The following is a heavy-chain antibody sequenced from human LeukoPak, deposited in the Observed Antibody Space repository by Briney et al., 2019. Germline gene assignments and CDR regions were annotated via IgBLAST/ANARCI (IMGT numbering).Heavy chain of an antibody. D-gene: IGHD5-12*01. J-gene: IGHJ3*02. CDR2: IIPIFGTA. Sequence: SVKVSCKASGGTFSSYAISWVRQAPGQGLGWMGGIIPIFGTANYAQKFQGRVTITTDESTSTAYMELSSLRSEDTAVYYCARARSDIVATIKAPDAFDIWGQGTMVTVSS. CDR3: ARARSDIVATIKAPDAFDI. CDR1: GGTFSSYA. V-gene: IGHV1-69*05.